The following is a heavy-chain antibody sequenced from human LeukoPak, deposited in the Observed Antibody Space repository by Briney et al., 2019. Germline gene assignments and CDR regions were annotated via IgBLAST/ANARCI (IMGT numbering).Heavy chain of an antibody. CDR3: ARPFSHSSGWYYDY. D-gene: IGHD6-19*01. CDR1: GFTFSSYG. Sequence: GRSLRLSCAASGFTFSSYGMHWVRQAPGKGLEWVANIKQDGSEQYYVDSVKGRFTISRDNAKNLLYLQMNSLRAEDTAVYYCARPFSHSSGWYYDYWGQGTLVTVSS. V-gene: IGHV3-7*01. J-gene: IGHJ4*02. CDR2: IKQDGSEQ.